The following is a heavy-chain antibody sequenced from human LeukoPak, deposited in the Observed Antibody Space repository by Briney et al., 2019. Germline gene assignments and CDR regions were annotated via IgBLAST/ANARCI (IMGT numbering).Heavy chain of an antibody. CDR2: IDYSGST. D-gene: IGHD3-22*01. CDR3: ARGIHPYYYDSSGYYLDWFDP. CDR1: GGSISSYY. Sequence: SETLSLTCTVSGGSISSYYWSWIRQPPGKGLEWIGYIDYSGSTYYNPSLKSRVTISVDTSKNQFSLKLSSVTAADTAVYYCARGIHPYYYDSSGYYLDWFDPWGQGTLVTVSS. J-gene: IGHJ5*02. V-gene: IGHV4-59*12.